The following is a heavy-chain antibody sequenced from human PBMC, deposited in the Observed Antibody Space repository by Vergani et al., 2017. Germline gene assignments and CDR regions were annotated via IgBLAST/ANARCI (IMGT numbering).Heavy chain of an antibody. CDR3: ARYYYDSSGYLVHFDY. V-gene: IGHV3-15*01. Sequence: EVQLVESGGGLVKPGGSLRLSCAASGFTFSNAWMSWVRQAPGKGLEWVGRIKSKTDGGTTDYAAPVKGRFTISRDNSKNTLYLQMNSLRAEDTAVYYCARYYYDSSGYLVHFDYWGQGTLVTVSS. J-gene: IGHJ4*02. CDR1: GFTFSNAW. D-gene: IGHD3-22*01. CDR2: IKSKTDGGTT.